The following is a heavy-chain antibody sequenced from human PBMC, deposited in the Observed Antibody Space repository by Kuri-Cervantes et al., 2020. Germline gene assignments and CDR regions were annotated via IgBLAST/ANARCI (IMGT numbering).Heavy chain of an antibody. CDR2: ISYSGST. J-gene: IGHJ6*02. CDR1: GDSVSSTTYY. Sequence: GSLRLSCTVSGDSVSSTTYYWSWMQQPPGKGLEWIGFISYSGSTTYNAPLKSRVTISADTSKNQFSLKLSSVTAADTAVYYCARVPTVLGYRNYYYYGMDVWGQGTTVTVSS. CDR3: ARVPTVLGYRNYYYYGMDV. V-gene: IGHV4-61*01. D-gene: IGHD4-17*01.